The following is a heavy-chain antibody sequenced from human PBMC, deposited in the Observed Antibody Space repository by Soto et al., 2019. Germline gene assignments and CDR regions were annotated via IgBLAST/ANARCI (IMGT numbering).Heavy chain of an antibody. V-gene: IGHV2-5*02. J-gene: IGHJ6*03. CDR2: IYWDDDK. CDR1: GFSLSTEGVG. D-gene: IGHD3-3*01. CDR3: ARLVRGVTMGS. Sequence: QITLKESGPASLKPTQTLTLTCSFSGFSLSTEGVGVNWIRQPPGKALEWLALIYWDDDKRYSPSLKSRLTMTKDTVKNQMVFTVTNIIVVIIGTYLWARLVRGVTMGSRGKWIAV.